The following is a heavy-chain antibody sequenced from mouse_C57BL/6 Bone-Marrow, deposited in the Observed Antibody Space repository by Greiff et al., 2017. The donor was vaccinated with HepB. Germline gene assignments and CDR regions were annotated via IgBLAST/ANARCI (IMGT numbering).Heavy chain of an antibody. CDR1: GYTFTSYW. J-gene: IGHJ3*01. CDR2: IDPSDSYT. D-gene: IGHD1-1*01. V-gene: IGHV1-50*01. Sequence: QVQLQQPGAELVKPGASVKLSCKASGYTFTSYWMQWVKQRPGQGLEWIGEIDPSDSYTNYNQKFKGKATLTVDTSSSTAYMQLSSLTSVDSAVYYCARYERAYYYGSSEAWFAYWGQGTLVTVSA. CDR3: ARYERAYYYGSSEAWFAY.